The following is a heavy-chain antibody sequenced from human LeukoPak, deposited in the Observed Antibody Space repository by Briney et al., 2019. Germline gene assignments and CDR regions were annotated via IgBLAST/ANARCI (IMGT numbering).Heavy chain of an antibody. D-gene: IGHD3-16*01. CDR2: SYYSGST. CDR1: GGSISSSTYY. CDR3: VRGSTLRHYQY. J-gene: IGHJ4*02. V-gene: IGHV4-39*01. Sequence: SETLSLTCTVSGGSISSSTYYWGWIRRPPGKGLEWIGSSYYSGSTYYNPSLKSRVTVSVDTSKNQFSLNLSSVTAADTAVYYCVRGSTLRHYQYWGQGTLVTVSS.